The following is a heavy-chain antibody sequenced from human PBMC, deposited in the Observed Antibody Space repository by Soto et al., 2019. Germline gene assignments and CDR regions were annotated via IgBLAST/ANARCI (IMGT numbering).Heavy chain of an antibody. D-gene: IGHD6-19*01. CDR3: ARDLLAVAGTPYYYYGMDV. CDR2: ISYDGSNK. Sequence: SLRLSCAASGFTFSSYAMHWVRQAPGKGLEWVAVISYDGSNKYYADSVKGRFTISRDNSKNTLYLQMNSLRAEDTAVYYCARDLLAVAGTPYYYYGMDVWGQGTTVTVS. J-gene: IGHJ6*02. CDR1: GFTFSSYA. V-gene: IGHV3-30-3*01.